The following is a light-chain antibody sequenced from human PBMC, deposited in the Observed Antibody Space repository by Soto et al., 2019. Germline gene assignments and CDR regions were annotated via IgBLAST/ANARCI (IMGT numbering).Light chain of an antibody. CDR3: CSHAASYTYV. CDR2: DVS. Sequence: QSALTQPRSVSGSPGQSVTISCTGPSSDVGGYNYVSWYQQRPGKAPKLMIYDVSRRPSGVPGRFSGSKSGNTASLTISGLQAEDEAEYFCCSHAASYTYVFGPGTKATVL. CDR1: SSDVGGYNY. J-gene: IGLJ1*01. V-gene: IGLV2-11*01.